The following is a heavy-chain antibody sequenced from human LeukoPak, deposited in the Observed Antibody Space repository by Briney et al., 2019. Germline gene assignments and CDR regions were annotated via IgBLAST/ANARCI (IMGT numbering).Heavy chain of an antibody. Sequence: GGSLRLSCAATRFTFSSYAMSWVRQAPGKGLEWVSGISGSGGSTYYADSVKGRFTISRDYSKNTLYLQMNSLRAEDTAVYYCAKDLFRFSLTVVVTATDSQGYAFDIWGQGTMVTVSS. J-gene: IGHJ3*02. CDR3: AKDLFRFSLTVVVTATDSQGYAFDI. D-gene: IGHD2-21*02. V-gene: IGHV3-23*01. CDR2: ISGSGGST. CDR1: RFTFSSYA.